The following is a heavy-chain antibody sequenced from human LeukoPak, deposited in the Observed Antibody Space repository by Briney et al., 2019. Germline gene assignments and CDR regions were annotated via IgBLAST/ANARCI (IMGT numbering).Heavy chain of an antibody. CDR1: GFTFSSHW. V-gene: IGHV3-7*01. J-gene: IGHJ4*02. D-gene: IGHD6-13*01. CDR2: IKEDGSEK. CDR3: ARGYSALGY. Sequence: PGGSLRLSCAASGFTFSSHWMTWVRQAPGKGLEWVAGIKEDGSEKNYVDSVRGRFTISRDNAKNSLYLQMDSLRDKDTAVYSCARGYSALGYWGQGTLVTVSS.